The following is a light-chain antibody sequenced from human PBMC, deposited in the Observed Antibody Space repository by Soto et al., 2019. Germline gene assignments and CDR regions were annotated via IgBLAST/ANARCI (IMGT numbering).Light chain of an antibody. V-gene: IGKV3-20*01. J-gene: IGKJ4*01. CDR1: QTVSITY. CDR3: QQYGSSPLT. Sequence: VLTHSPGTLSLSPCEGAALSSSASQTVSITYLTWYQQKPGQAPRLLIYGASSRATGIPDRFSGSGSGTDFTLTISRLEPEDFAVYYCQQYGSSPLTFGGGTKVDIK. CDR2: GAS.